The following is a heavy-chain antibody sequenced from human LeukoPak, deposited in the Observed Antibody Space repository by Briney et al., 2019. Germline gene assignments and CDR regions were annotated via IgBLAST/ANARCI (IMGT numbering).Heavy chain of an antibody. CDR1: GFTFSDYT. CDR3: AKVADYGGNSDFDY. V-gene: IGHV3-48*02. CDR2: ISNSAI. D-gene: IGHD4-23*01. J-gene: IGHJ4*02. Sequence: PGGSLRLSCAASGFTFSDYTMNWVRQAPGKGLEWVSYISNSAIYYADSVKGRFTISRDNAKNSLYLQINSLRDEDTAVYYCAKVADYGGNSDFDYWGQGTLVTVSS.